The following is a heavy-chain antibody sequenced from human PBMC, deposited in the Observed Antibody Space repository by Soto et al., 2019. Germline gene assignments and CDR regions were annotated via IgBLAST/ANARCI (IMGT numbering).Heavy chain of an antibody. CDR3: ARHHMITFGGVILRYYFDY. CDR2: IYYSGRT. Sequence: QLQLQESGPGLVKPSETLSLTCTVSGGSISSSCYYWGWIRQPPGKGLEWIGSIYYSGRTYYNPSLKSRVTISVDTSKNQSSLHLSSVTAADTAVYYCARHHMITFGGVILRYYFDYWGQGTLVTVSS. V-gene: IGHV4-39*01. J-gene: IGHJ4*02. D-gene: IGHD3-16*02. CDR1: GGSISSSCYY.